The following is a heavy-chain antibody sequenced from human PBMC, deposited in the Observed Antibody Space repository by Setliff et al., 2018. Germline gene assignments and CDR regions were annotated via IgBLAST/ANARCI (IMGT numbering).Heavy chain of an antibody. CDR1: GGSVSNSGFF. CDR3: GRGFSRIEGWGNWFDP. J-gene: IGHJ5*02. Sequence: SETLSLTCTVSGGSVSNSGFFWGWLRQAPGKGLEWIGNIYDRGSSNYNASLKSRLIITRDTSKNQISRKLTSVTAADTAVYYCGRGFSRIEGWGNWFDPWGQGILVTVSS. V-gene: IGHV4-39*01. D-gene: IGHD2-15*01. CDR2: IYDRGSS.